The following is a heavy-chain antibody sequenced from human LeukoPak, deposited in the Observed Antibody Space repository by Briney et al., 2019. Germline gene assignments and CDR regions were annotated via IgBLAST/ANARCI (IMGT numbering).Heavy chain of an antibody. J-gene: IGHJ5*02. CDR3: ARGWGLYH. D-gene: IGHD7-27*01. CDR1: GDSVSSNDAA. Sequence: PSQTLSLTCGISGDSVSSNDAAWNWIRQSPSRGLEWLGRTYYRSRWYYDYALSVQSRITINPDTSKNQFSLQLNSFTPDDTAVYYCARGWGLYHWGQGTLVTVSS. CDR2: TYYRSRWYY. V-gene: IGHV6-1*01.